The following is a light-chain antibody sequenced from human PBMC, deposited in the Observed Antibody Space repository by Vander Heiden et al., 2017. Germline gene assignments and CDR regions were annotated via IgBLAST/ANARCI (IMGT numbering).Light chain of an antibody. Sequence: FVMTQSPLSLPVTPGEPASISCKSSQSLLHSNGYTYLDWYLQKPGQSPRLLIYLASKRASGVPDRFSGSGSGTDCTLEISRVEAEDVGVYYCRQGLQTPYTFGQGTKVEIK. V-gene: IGKV2-28*01. CDR1: QSLLHSNGYTY. CDR3: RQGLQTPYT. J-gene: IGKJ2*01. CDR2: LAS.